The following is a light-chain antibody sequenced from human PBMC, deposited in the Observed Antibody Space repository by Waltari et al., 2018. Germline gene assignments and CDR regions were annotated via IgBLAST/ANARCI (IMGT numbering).Light chain of an antibody. CDR1: NYNIGSGP. Sequence: QSVLTQAPSVSGTPGQRVTLSCSGTNYNIGSGPVNWYQQVPGMSPKLLIYSNDQRPSGVPDRFSGSKSGTSASLAISGLQSEDEADYYCATWDGRVNGVLFGGGTKVTVL. CDR3: ATWDGRVNGVL. J-gene: IGLJ2*01. V-gene: IGLV1-44*01. CDR2: SND.